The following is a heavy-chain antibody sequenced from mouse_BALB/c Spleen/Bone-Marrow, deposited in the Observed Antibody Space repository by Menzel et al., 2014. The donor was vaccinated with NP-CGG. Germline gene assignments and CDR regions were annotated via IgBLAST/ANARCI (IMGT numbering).Heavy chain of an antibody. Sequence: EVQRVESGPSLVKPSQTLSLTCSVTGDSITSGYWNWIRKFPGNKLEYMGYISYSGSTYYSPSLKSRISITRDTSKNQYYLQLNSVTTKDTATYYCATYDGFYFDYWGQGTALTVSS. V-gene: IGHV3-8*02. CDR1: GDSITSGY. D-gene: IGHD2-3*01. CDR3: ATYDGFYFDY. CDR2: ISYSGST. J-gene: IGHJ2*01.